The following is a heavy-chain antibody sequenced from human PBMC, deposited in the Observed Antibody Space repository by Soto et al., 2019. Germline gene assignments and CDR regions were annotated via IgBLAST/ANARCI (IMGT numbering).Heavy chain of an antibody. J-gene: IGHJ6*02. D-gene: IGHD6-6*01. CDR1: GFTFSSYE. CDR2: ISPNSTSYI. CDR3: ARMSIVGRRDYYYGMDV. Sequence: PGGSLRLSCAASGFTFSSYEMNWVRQAPGKGLEWISYISPNSTSYIYYADSVKGRFTISRDNAKNSLYLQMNSLRAEDTAVYFCARMSIVGRRDYYYGMDVWGQGTTVTVSS. V-gene: IGHV3-21*05.